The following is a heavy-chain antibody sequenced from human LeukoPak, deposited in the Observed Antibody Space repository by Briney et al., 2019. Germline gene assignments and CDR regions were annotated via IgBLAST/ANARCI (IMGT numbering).Heavy chain of an antibody. V-gene: IGHV1-8*01. D-gene: IGHD4-17*01. CDR2: MNPNSGNT. J-gene: IGHJ6*03. CDR1: GYTFTSYD. Sequence: ASVKVSCKASGYTFTSYDINWVRQATGQGLEWMGWMNPNSGNTGYAQKFQGRVTMTRDTSISTAYMELSRLRSDDTAVYYCARVKRDYAPRVPYYYYYYMDVWGKGTTVTVSS. CDR3: ARVKRDYAPRVPYYYYYYMDV.